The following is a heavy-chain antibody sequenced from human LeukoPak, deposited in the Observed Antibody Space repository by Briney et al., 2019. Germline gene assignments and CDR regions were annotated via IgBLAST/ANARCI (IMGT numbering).Heavy chain of an antibody. Sequence: GESLKISSKGSGYNFTNYWIAWVRQMPGKGLEWMGVIYPGDSNTGYSPSFQGQVTISVDKSISTAYLQWSSLKASDTAIYYCARQNIEAAGTYTPWGQGTLVTVSS. CDR2: IYPGDSNT. V-gene: IGHV5-51*01. D-gene: IGHD6-13*01. J-gene: IGHJ5*02. CDR1: GYNFTNYW. CDR3: ARQNIEAAGTYTP.